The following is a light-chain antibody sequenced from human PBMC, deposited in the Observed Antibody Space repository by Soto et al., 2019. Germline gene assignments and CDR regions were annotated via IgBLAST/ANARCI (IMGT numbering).Light chain of an antibody. CDR1: QSVRSNY. J-gene: IGKJ4*01. CDR3: QQYGSSPLT. Sequence: IVFTESPDTLSLSPGERATLSCRANQSVRSNYLAWYQQKPGQAPRFLIYDASSRATGIPDRFSGSGSGTDFTLTISRLEPEDFAVYYCQQYGSSPLTFGGGTKVEIK. CDR2: DAS. V-gene: IGKV3-20*01.